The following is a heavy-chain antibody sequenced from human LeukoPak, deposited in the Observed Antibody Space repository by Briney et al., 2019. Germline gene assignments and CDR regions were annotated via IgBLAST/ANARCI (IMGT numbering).Heavy chain of an antibody. CDR1: GGSISSSSYY. J-gene: IGHJ4*02. CDR2: IYYSGST. V-gene: IGHV4-39*01. Sequence: PSETLSLTCTVSGGSISSSSYYWGWIRQPPGKGLEWIGSIYYSGSTYYNPSLKSRVTISVDTSKNQFSLKLSSVTAADTAVYYCARLPYFAYSSWIPYWGQGTLVTVSS. CDR3: ARLPYFAYSSWIPY. D-gene: IGHD6-19*01.